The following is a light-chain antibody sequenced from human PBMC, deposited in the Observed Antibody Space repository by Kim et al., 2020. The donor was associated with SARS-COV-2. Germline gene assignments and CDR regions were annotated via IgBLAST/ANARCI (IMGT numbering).Light chain of an antibody. CDR1: GTHNYNA. Sequence: GASVKLTCTLRGTHNYNAIAWHRQQPERGPHFLLKVNRDGSHYRGDGIPDRFSGSSTESERFLTISNLQSDDEADYYCQTWGSPVVFGGGTQLTVL. V-gene: IGLV4-69*01. J-gene: IGLJ2*01. CDR3: QTWGSPVV. CDR2: VNRDGSH.